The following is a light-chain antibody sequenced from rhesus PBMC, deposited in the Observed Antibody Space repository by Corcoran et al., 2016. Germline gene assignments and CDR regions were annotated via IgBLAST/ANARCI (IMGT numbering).Light chain of an antibody. CDR2: KAS. CDR3: LQYNSDPWT. V-gene: IGKV1-43*02. Sequence: DIQMTQSPSSLSASVGDRVTITCRASQGISIYLSWYQKKTGKAPKPLIYKASSLESGVPSRFSGGGSGTEFTLTINSLQPEDFATYYCLQYNSDPWTFGQGTKVEIK. CDR1: QGISIY. J-gene: IGKJ1*01.